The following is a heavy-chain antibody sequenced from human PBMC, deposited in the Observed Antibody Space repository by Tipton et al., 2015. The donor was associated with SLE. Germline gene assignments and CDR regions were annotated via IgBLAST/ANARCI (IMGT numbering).Heavy chain of an antibody. CDR3: ARGSGDEWNYCDY. Sequence: GSLRLSCVASGFTFSQYGMHWVRQAPGKGREWVASIRYDGNNRQYAVSVQGRFTISRDNSKNTLYLQVNSLRVEDSATYYCARGSGDEWNYCDYWGQGTLVTVSS. CDR2: IRYDGNNR. V-gene: IGHV3-30*02. D-gene: IGHD2-21*01. CDR1: GFTFSQYG. J-gene: IGHJ4*02.